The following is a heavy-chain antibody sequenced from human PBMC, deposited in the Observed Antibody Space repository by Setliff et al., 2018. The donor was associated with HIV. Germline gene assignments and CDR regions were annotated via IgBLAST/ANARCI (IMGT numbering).Heavy chain of an antibody. Sequence: GGSLRLSCAASGFTFDRYWMHWVRQSPGKGLVWVSRVNSDVSSKTYADSVKDRFTISRDNDKNTLYLQMDSLRAEDTGVYYCHSGYDTEEQSYFDYWGQGTLVTVSS. CDR3: HSGYDTEEQSYFDY. CDR2: VNSDVSSK. V-gene: IGHV3-74*01. J-gene: IGHJ4*02. CDR1: GFTFDRYW. D-gene: IGHD5-12*01.